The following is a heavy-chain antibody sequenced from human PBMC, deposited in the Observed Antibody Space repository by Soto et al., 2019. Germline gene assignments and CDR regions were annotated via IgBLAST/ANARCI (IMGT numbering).Heavy chain of an antibody. CDR3: ARGKGMTTFGGVIVISWFDP. D-gene: IGHD3-16*02. CDR1: GGSFSGYY. J-gene: IGHJ5*02. V-gene: IGHV4-34*01. CDR2: INHSGST. Sequence: PSETLSLTCAVYGGSFSGYYWSWIRQPPGKGLEWIGEINHSGSTNYNPSLKSRVTISVDTSKNQFSLKLSSVTAADTAVYYCARGKGMTTFGGVIVISWFDPWGQGTLVTVSS.